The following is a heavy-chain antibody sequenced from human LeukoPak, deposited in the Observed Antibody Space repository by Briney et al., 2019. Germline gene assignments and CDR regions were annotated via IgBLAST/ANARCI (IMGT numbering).Heavy chain of an antibody. CDR3: ASLGYCSSTSCPGYFDY. D-gene: IGHD2-2*01. V-gene: IGHV4-59*01. CDR2: IYYSGST. J-gene: IGHJ4*02. Sequence: SETLSLTCTVSGGSISSYYWSWIRQPPGKGLEWIGYIYYSGSTNYNPSLKSRVTISVDTSMNQFSLKLSSVTAADTAVYYCASLGYCSSTSCPGYFDYWGQGTLVTVSS. CDR1: GGSISSYY.